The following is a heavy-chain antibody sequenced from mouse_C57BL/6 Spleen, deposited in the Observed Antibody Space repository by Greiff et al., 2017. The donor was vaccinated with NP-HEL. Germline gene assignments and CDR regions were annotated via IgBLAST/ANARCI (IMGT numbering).Heavy chain of an antibody. V-gene: IGHV1-15*01. CDR3: TRRLRRDDYFDY. CDR2: IDPETGGT. D-gene: IGHD2-2*01. CDR1: GYTFTDYE. Sequence: QVQLQQSGAELVRPGASVTLSCKASGYTFTDYEMHWVKQTPVHGLEWIRAIDPETGGTAYNQKFKGKAILTADKSSSTAYMELRSLTSEDSAVYYCTRRLRRDDYFDYWGQGTTLTVSS. J-gene: IGHJ2*01.